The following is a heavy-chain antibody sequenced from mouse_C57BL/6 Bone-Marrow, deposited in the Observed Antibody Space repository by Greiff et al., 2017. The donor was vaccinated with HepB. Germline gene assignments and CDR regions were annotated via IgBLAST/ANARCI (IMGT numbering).Heavy chain of an antibody. J-gene: IGHJ4*01. V-gene: IGHV3-6*01. D-gene: IGHD1-1*01. CDR2: ISYDGSN. CDR1: GYSITSGYY. Sequence: ESGPGLVKPSQSLSLTCSVTGYSITSGYYWNWIRQFPGNKLEWMGYISYDGSNNYNPSLKNRISITRDTSKNQFFLKLNSVTTEDTATYNCASSTTVVAPEGYAMDDWGQGTSVTVSS. CDR3: ASSTTVVAPEGYAMDD.